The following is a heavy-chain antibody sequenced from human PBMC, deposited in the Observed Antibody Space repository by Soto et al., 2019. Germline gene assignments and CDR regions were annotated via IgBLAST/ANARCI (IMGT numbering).Heavy chain of an antibody. CDR1: GFSLSTSGVG. CDR3: AQGIQLWPTLTLDY. J-gene: IGHJ4*02. Sequence: QITLKESGPTLVKPTQTLTLTCTFSGFSLSTSGVGVGCIRQPPGKALEWLALIYWDDDKRYSQSPKSRLTITKDTSKNQVVLTMTNMYPVDTATYYCAQGIQLWPTLTLDYWGQGTLVTVSS. V-gene: IGHV2-5*02. CDR2: IYWDDDK. D-gene: IGHD5-18*01.